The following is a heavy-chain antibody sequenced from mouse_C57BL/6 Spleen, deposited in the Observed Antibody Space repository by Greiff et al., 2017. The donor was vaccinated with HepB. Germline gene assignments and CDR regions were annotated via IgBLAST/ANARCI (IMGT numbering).Heavy chain of an antibody. J-gene: IGHJ2*01. CDR3: ARKGGFYDYDDFDY. CDR1: GYTFTSYW. D-gene: IGHD2-4*01. CDR2: IYPGSGST. V-gene: IGHV1-55*01. Sequence: VKLQQPGAELVKPGASVKMSCKASGYTFTSYWITWVKQRPGQGLEWIGDIYPGSGSTNYNEKFKSKATLTVDTSSSTAYMQLSSLTSEDSAVYYCARKGGFYDYDDFDYWGQGTTLTVSS.